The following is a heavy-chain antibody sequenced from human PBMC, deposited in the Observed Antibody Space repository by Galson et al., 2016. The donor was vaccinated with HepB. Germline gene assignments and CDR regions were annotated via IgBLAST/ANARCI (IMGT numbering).Heavy chain of an antibody. CDR3: VRDESVHSGHDYDY. V-gene: IGHV3-49*03. Sequence: SLRLSCAASGFILGDYAMSWFRQAPGKGLEWLGFMRSKAYGETALYAASVRGRFTISRDDSKSIVYLQMNSLKTDDTAVYYCVRDESVHSGHDYDYWGQGTLVTVSS. J-gene: IGHJ4*02. CDR2: MRSKAYGETA. D-gene: IGHD5-12*01. CDR1: GFILGDYA.